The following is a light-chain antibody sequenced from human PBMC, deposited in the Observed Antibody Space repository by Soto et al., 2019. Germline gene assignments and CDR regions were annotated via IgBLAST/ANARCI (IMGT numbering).Light chain of an antibody. J-gene: IGKJ4*01. V-gene: IGKV1-33*01. Sequence: IQMTQSPSSLSASVGDRGTITCQASQDISNYLNWYQQKPGKAPTLLIYDASNLETGVPSRFSGRGSGTDFTFTISSLQPEDIATYYFQQYDNLPFTFGGGTKVEIK. CDR3: QQYDNLPFT. CDR1: QDISNY. CDR2: DAS.